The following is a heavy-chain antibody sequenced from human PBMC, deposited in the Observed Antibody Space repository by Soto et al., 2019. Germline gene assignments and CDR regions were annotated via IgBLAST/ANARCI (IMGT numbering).Heavy chain of an antibody. CDR3: ARDHAYCSGGSCYVIAYFQH. D-gene: IGHD2-15*01. V-gene: IGHV3-66*01. J-gene: IGHJ1*01. Sequence: GGSLRLSCAASGFTVSSNYMSWVRQAPGKGLEWVSVIYSGGSTYYADSVKGRFTISRDNSKNTLYLQMNSLRAEDTAVYYCARDHAYCSGGSCYVIAYFQHWGQGTLVTVSS. CDR1: GFTVSSNY. CDR2: IYSGGST.